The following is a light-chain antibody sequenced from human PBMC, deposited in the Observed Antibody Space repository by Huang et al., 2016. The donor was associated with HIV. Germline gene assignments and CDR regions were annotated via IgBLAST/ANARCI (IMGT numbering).Light chain of an antibody. CDR2: WAA. J-gene: IGKJ1*01. Sequence: DIIMTQSPDSLAVSLGERATLNCRSSQSVYSSSTSKDYMAGFQQKPGQPPRLLLCWAATREAGVPDRFSGSGSGTHFTLTIANLEAEDAAIYYCQQYYSSPQTFGQGTRVEVK. V-gene: IGKV4-1*01. CDR3: QQYYSSPQT. CDR1: QSVYSSSTSKDY.